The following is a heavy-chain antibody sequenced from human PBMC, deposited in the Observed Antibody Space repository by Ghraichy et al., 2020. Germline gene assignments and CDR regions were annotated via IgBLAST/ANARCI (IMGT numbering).Heavy chain of an antibody. Sequence: LETLSLTCTVSGDSATGHYWSWIRQPAGKGREWIGCISTSGSTNYNPSLKSRVTMSVDTSKNQFSLNLTSVTAADTAVYCCARDTTAARAFDYWGQGTLVTVSS. V-gene: IGHV4-4*07. CDR3: ARDTTAARAFDY. J-gene: IGHJ4*02. CDR2: ISTSGST. CDR1: GDSATGHY. D-gene: IGHD6-6*01.